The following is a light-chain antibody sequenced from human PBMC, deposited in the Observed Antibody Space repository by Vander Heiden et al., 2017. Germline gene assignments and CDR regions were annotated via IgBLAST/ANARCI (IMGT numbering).Light chain of an antibody. CDR3: QQSDSTLIT. V-gene: IGKV1-39*01. CDR2: AAS. J-gene: IGKJ5*01. CDR1: QSISSY. Sequence: LQMTPSPSSLSASVGDRVTITCRASQSISSYLNWYQQKPGKAPKLLIYAASSLQSGVPSRFSGSGSGTDFTLTISSLQPEDFATYYCQQSDSTLITFGQGTRLEIK.